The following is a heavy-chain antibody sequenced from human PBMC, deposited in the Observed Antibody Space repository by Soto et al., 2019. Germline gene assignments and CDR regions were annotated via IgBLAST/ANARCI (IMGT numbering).Heavy chain of an antibody. D-gene: IGHD3-22*01. J-gene: IGHJ4*02. CDR1: GFSFSIYA. CDR2: ISGGGGST. CDR3: AKDPTSYDSITQFDS. V-gene: IGHV3-23*01. Sequence: EVQLLEAGGRLVQPGGSLRLSCAASGFSFSIYAMNWVRQPPGKGLEWVSGISGGGGSTYHADSVKGRFTISRDNSKNTLYLQLNTLRAEYTAVYYCAKDPTSYDSITQFDSWGQGTLVTFSS.